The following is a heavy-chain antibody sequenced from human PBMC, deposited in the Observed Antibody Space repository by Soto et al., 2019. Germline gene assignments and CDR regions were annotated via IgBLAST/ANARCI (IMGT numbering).Heavy chain of an antibody. CDR3: VKDVPGGSWLSDY. D-gene: IGHD2-15*01. J-gene: IGHJ4*02. CDR1: GFTFSTYA. CDR2: ISPGGDST. V-gene: IGHV3-23*01. Sequence: EVQLLESGGGMVQPGGPLRLSCAASGFTFSTYAMNWVRQAPGKGLEWVSTISPGGDSTFYADSVKGRFTISRNNSKNTLYLEMSSRRAEDTAVYYCVKDVPGGSWLSDYWGQGTLVTVSS.